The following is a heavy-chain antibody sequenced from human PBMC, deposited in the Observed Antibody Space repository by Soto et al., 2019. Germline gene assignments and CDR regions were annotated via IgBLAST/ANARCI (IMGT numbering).Heavy chain of an antibody. V-gene: IGHV3-30*18. Sequence: GGSLRLSCAASGFTFSSYGMHWVRQAPGKGLEWVAVISYDGSNKYYADSVKGRFTISRDNSKNTLYLQMNSLRAEDTAVYYCAKELGATPYYYYGMDVWGQGTTVTVSS. CDR3: AKELGATPYYYYGMDV. CDR1: GFTFSSYG. CDR2: ISYDGSNK. J-gene: IGHJ6*02. D-gene: IGHD1-26*01.